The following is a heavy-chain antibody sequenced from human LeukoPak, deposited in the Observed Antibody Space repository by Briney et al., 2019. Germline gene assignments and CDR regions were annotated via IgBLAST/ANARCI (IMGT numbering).Heavy chain of an antibody. CDR3: ARTHDTFDI. CDR1: GGSISSDY. Sequence: SETLSLTCTVSGGSISSDYWSWIRQPPGKGLEWIGYIYYSGSTNYNPSLKSRVTISIDTSMTQFSLKLSSVTAADTAVYYCARTHDTFDIWGQGTMVTVSS. J-gene: IGHJ3*02. CDR2: IYYSGST. V-gene: IGHV4-59*08.